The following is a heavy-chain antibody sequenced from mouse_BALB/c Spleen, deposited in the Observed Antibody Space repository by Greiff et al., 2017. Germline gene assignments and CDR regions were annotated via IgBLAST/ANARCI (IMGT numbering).Heavy chain of an antibody. CDR2: ISSGGST. Sequence: EVKLMESGGGLVKPGGSLKLSCAASGFTFSSYAMSWVRQTPEKRLEWVASISSGGSTYYPDSVKGRFTISRDNARNILYLQMSSLRSEDTAMYYCARGGLRGMDYWGQGTSVTVSS. CDR1: GFTFSSYA. CDR3: ARGGLRGMDY. D-gene: IGHD2-2*01. V-gene: IGHV5-6-5*01. J-gene: IGHJ4*01.